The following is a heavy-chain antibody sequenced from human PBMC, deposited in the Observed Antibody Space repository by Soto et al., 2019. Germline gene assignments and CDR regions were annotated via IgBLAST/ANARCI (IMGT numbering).Heavy chain of an antibody. CDR2: IDWDDDK. Sequence: SGPTLVNPTQTLTLTCTFSGFSLSTSGMCVSWIRQPPGKALEWLALIDWDDDKYYSTSLKTRLTISKDTSKNQVVLTMTNMEPVDTATYYCARDMGSVGDYGGASHCGMDVWGQATTVTV. J-gene: IGHJ6*02. V-gene: IGHV2-70*01. CDR1: GFSLSTSGMC. CDR3: ARDMGSVGDYGGASHCGMDV. D-gene: IGHD2-21*01.